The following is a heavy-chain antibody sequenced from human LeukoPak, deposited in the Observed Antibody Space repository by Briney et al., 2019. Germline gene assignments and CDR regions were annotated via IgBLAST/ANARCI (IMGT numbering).Heavy chain of an antibody. Sequence: GGSLRLSCAASGFNVAAYAMYWVRQPPGKSLEWVSLISGDSDNKYSAASVKGRFAISRDNSKNSLYLQMNSLTTEDTALYYCAIAYESGSFYRAFAYWGQGALVTISS. CDR2: ISGDSDNK. V-gene: IGHV3-43*02. CDR1: GFNVAAYA. CDR3: AIAYESGSFYRAFAY. J-gene: IGHJ4*02. D-gene: IGHD3-10*01.